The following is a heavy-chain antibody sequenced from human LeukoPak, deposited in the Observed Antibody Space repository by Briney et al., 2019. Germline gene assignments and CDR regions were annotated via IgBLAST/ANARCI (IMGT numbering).Heavy chain of an antibody. V-gene: IGHV1-8*03. CDR2: MSPDSGDT. CDR1: GYTFTDYY. Sequence: ASVKVSCKASGYTFTDYYINWVRQAPGQGLEWMGWMSPDSGDTGYAHKFQGRVTITRNTSITTAYMELRSLTFEDTAVYYCARVRLRNGYNWFDPWGQGALVTVSS. D-gene: IGHD3-3*01. CDR3: ARVRLRNGYNWFDP. J-gene: IGHJ5*02.